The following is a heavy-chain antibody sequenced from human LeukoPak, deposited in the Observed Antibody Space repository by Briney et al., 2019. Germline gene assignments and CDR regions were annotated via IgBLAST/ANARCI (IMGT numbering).Heavy chain of an antibody. CDR1: GYTFTGYY. CDR2: INPNSGGT. J-gene: IGHJ4*02. V-gene: IGHV1-2*06. D-gene: IGHD5-18*01. CDR3: ARSRVGQLWFY. Sequence: ASVKVTRKASGYTFTGYYLHWVRQAPGQGLEWMGRINPNSGGTNYAQKFQGRVTMTRDTSISTAYMELSRLRSDDTAVYYCARSRVGQLWFYWGQGTLVTVSS.